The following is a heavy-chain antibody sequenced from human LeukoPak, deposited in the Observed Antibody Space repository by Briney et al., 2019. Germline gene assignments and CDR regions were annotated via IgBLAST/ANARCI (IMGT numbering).Heavy chain of an antibody. Sequence: SATLSLTCTVSGGSISSYYWSWIRQPPGKGLEWIGYIYYSGSTNYNPSLKSRVTISVDTPKNQFSLKLSSVTAADTAVYYCARHEELYYGDYGNLYYYYGMDVWGQGTTVTVSS. J-gene: IGHJ6*02. CDR3: ARHEELYYGDYGNLYYYYGMDV. CDR1: GGSISSYY. V-gene: IGHV4-59*08. D-gene: IGHD4-17*01. CDR2: IYYSGST.